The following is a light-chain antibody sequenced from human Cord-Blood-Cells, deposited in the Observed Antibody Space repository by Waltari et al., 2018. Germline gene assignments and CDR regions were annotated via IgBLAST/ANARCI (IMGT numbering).Light chain of an antibody. J-gene: IGKJ2*01. CDR2: AAS. CDR3: QQSYSAPRT. CDR1: QSISSY. V-gene: IGKV1-39*01. Sequence: DIQMTQSPSSLSASVGDRVTITCRASQSISSYLNWYQQKPGKAPKLLIYAASSLQSGVPSSVSGSGSGTDFTLTISSLQPEDFATYYCQQSYSAPRTCGQGTKLEIK.